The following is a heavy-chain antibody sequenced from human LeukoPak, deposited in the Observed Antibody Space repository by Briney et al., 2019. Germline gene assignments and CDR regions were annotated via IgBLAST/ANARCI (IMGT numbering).Heavy chain of an antibody. CDR1: GFTFSNAW. J-gene: IGHJ3*02. Sequence: GGSLRLSCAASGFTFSNAWMSWVRQAPGKGLEWVGRIKGKTDGGTTDYAAPVKGRFTISRDDSKNTLYLQMNSLKTEDTAVYYCARSYLAFDIWGQGTMVTVSS. CDR2: IKGKTDGGTT. D-gene: IGHD3-10*01. CDR3: ARSYLAFDI. V-gene: IGHV3-15*01.